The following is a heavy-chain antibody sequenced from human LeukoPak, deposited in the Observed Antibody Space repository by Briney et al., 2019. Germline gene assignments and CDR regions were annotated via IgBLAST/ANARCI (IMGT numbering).Heavy chain of an antibody. J-gene: IGHJ4*02. CDR1: GYTFTGYY. V-gene: IGHV1-2*02. CDR3: AIYFCSGGSCYHRSPFDY. D-gene: IGHD2-15*01. CDR2: INPNSGGT. Sequence: ASVKVSCKAPGYTFTGYYMHWVRQAPGQGLEWMGWINPNSGGTNYAQKFQGRVTMTRDTSISTAYMELSRLRSDDTAVYYCAIYFCSGGSCYHRSPFDYWGQGTLVTVSS.